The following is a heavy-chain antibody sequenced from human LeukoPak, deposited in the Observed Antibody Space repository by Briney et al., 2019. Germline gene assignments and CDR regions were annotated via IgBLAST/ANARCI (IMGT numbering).Heavy chain of an antibody. J-gene: IGHJ4*02. D-gene: IGHD3-16*01. CDR2: ITASSTGT. Sequence: GGSLRLSCAASGFTFDSYAMNWVRQAPGKGLEWVSGITASSTGTYYADSVKGRFTISRDSSKNTLYLQMHSLRAEDTAVYYCAKGGLYYFDSWGQGTLVTVSS. CDR3: AKGGLYYFDS. CDR1: GFTFDSYA. V-gene: IGHV3-23*01.